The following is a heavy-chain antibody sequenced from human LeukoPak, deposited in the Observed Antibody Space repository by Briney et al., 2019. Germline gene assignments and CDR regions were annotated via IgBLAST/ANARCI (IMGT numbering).Heavy chain of an antibody. V-gene: IGHV3-53*01. CDR1: GFTVSSNY. D-gene: IGHD6-19*01. CDR2: IYSGGST. CDR3: ARDLSSGSRFFDY. Sequence: GGSLRLSCAVSGFTVSSNYMNWVRQAPGKGLEWVSVIYSGGSTYYAESVKGRFTISRDNSKNTLYLQMNSLRVEDTAVYYCARDLSSGSRFFDYWGQGTLVTVSS. J-gene: IGHJ4*02.